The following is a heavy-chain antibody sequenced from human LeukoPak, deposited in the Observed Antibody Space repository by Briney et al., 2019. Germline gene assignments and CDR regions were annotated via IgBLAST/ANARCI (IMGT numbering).Heavy chain of an antibody. J-gene: IGHJ6*03. Sequence: GASVKVSFKSSGYTFTIYGISWVRHAPGQGLEWMGWISTYNGNTNYAQNLQGRVTMTSDTSTSTVYMELRSLRSDDTAVYYCARGGDYYDMDVWGKGTTVTVSS. CDR3: ARGGDYYDMDV. CDR2: ISTYNGNT. V-gene: IGHV1-18*04. CDR1: GYTFTIYG.